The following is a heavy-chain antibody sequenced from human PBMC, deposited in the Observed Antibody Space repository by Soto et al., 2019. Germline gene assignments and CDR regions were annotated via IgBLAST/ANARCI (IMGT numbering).Heavy chain of an antibody. D-gene: IGHD3-10*01. Sequence: TLSLTCAVSGGSISGGGFSWSWIRQPPGKGLEWIGYILHTGGTQYNPSLKSRVSMSVDKSKNQFSLHLTSVTAADTAVYYCARLQFGEGFDYWGQGALVTVSS. CDR2: ILHTGGT. CDR1: GGSISGGGFS. CDR3: ARLQFGEGFDY. J-gene: IGHJ4*02. V-gene: IGHV4-30-2*01.